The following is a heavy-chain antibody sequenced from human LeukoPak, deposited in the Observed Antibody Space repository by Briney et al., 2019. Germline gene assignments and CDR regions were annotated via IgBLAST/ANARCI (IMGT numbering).Heavy chain of an antibody. CDR3: ARDLQPDY. Sequence: PGGSLRLSCAAPGFTFSGTWMHWVRQPPGKGLVWVARITSDGISTTYAESVKGRFTISRDNAKNTLYLQMNSLRAEDTAVYYCARDLQPDYWGQGTLVTVSS. CDR1: GFTFSGTW. CDR2: ITSDGIST. J-gene: IGHJ4*02. V-gene: IGHV3-74*03.